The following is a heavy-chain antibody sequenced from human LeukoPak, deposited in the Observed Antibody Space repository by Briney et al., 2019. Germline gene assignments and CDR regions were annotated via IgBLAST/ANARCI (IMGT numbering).Heavy chain of an antibody. D-gene: IGHD2-15*01. CDR1: GGSISSYY. Sequence: PSETLSLTCTVSGGSISSYYWSWIRQPPGKGLEWIGEINHSGSTNYNPSLKSRVTISVDTSKNQFSLKLSSVTAADTAVYYCARNVQGGYCSGGSCYSGRYYYYYMDVWGKGTTVTISS. V-gene: IGHV4-34*01. CDR2: INHSGST. J-gene: IGHJ6*03. CDR3: ARNVQGGYCSGGSCYSGRYYYYYMDV.